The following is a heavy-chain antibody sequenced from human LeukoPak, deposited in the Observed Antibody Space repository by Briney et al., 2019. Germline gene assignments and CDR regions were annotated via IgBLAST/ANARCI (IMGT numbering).Heavy chain of an antibody. V-gene: IGHV3-72*01. CDR1: GFTFSAHY. CDR2: SGNRANSYTT. J-gene: IGHJ5*01. Sequence: GGSLRLSCAVSGFTFSAHYIDWVRQAPGKGLEWVGRSGNRANSYTTEYAASVRGRFTISRDDSKNSLYLQMNSLKTEDTAVYYCARDNWVDCWGQGTLVTVSA. CDR3: ARDNWVDC.